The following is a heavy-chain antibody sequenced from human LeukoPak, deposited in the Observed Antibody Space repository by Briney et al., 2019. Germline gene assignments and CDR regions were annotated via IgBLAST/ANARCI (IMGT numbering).Heavy chain of an antibody. CDR2: ISSSSSTI. D-gene: IGHD2-21*02. J-gene: IGHJ4*02. CDR3: AREPEHVVVVTAIRIPSYYFDY. CDR1: GFTFSSHS. V-gene: IGHV3-48*02. Sequence: QPGGSLRLSCAASGFTFSSHSMNWVRQAPGKGLEWVSYISSSSSTIYYADSVKGRFTISRDNAKNSLYLQMNSLRDEDTAVYYCAREPEHVVVVTAIRIPSYYFDYWGQGTLVTVSS.